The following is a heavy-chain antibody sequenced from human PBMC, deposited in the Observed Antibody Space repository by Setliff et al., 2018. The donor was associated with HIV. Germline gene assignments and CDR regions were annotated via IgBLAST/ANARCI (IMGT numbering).Heavy chain of an antibody. CDR2: IYHSGST. J-gene: IGHJ3*02. CDR3: ARTVVVVAAPYAFDM. D-gene: IGHD2-15*01. CDR1: GGSISSSNW. Sequence: SETLSLTCAVSGGSISSSNWWSWVRQPPGKGLEWIGEIYHSGSTNYNPSLKSRVTISEDTSKNQFSLKLSSVTAADTAVYYCARTVVVVAAPYAFDMWGQGTRVTVSS. V-gene: IGHV4-4*02.